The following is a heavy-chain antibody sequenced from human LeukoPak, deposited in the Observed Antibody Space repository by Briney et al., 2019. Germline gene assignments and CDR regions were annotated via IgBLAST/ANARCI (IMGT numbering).Heavy chain of an antibody. J-gene: IGHJ4*02. Sequence: SETLSLTCSVSGVSISSYYWTWIRQSAGRGLEWIGRIDTSGSTNDNPSLKSRVTMSADTSNNQFSLKLMSVTAADTAVYYCARGQWEIDYWGQGTLVTVSP. CDR2: IDTSGST. CDR1: GVSISSYY. V-gene: IGHV4-4*07. CDR3: ARGQWEIDY. D-gene: IGHD1-26*01.